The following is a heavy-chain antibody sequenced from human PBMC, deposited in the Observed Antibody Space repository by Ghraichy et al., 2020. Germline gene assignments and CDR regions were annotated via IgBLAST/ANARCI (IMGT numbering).Heavy chain of an antibody. D-gene: IGHD5-18*01. Sequence: SETLSLTCTVSAGSISSYYWSWIRQPPGKGLEWIGYIYYSGSANYNPSLKSRVTISVDTSKNQLSLKLSSVTAADTAVYYCASGGIELWSIFWGQGTLVTVSS. J-gene: IGHJ4*02. V-gene: IGHV4-59*01. CDR1: AGSISSYY. CDR2: IYYSGSA. CDR3: ASGGIELWSIF.